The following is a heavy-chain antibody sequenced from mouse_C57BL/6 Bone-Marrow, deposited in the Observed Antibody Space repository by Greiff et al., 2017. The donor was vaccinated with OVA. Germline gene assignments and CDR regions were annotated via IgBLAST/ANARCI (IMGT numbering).Heavy chain of an antibody. J-gene: IGHJ2*01. V-gene: IGHV1-82*01. D-gene: IGHD4-1*01. CDR2: IYPGDGDT. Sequence: VQLQQSGPELVKPGASVKISCKASGYAFSSSWMNWVKQRPGKGLEWIGRIYPGDGDTNYNGKFNGKATLTADKSSSTAYMQLSSLTSEDSAVYFCARGGTGTSFDYWGQGTTLTVSS. CDR1: GYAFSSSW. CDR3: ARGGTGTSFDY.